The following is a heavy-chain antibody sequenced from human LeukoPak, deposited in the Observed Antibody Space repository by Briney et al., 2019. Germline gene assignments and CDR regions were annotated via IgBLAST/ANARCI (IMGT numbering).Heavy chain of an antibody. D-gene: IGHD2-15*01. Sequence: PSQTLSLTCTVSGGSISSGDYYWSWIRQPPGKGLEWIGYIYYSGSTYYNPSLKSRVTISVDTSKNQFSLKLSSVTAADTAVYYCARGVAGTGYFDYWGQGTLVTVSS. V-gene: IGHV4-30-4*01. CDR3: ARGVAGTGYFDY. CDR2: IYYSGST. J-gene: IGHJ4*02. CDR1: GGSISSGDYY.